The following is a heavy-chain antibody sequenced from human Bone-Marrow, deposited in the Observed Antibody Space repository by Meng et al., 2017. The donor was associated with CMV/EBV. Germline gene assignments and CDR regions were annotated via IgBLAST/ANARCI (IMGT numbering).Heavy chain of an antibody. J-gene: IGHJ6*02. Sequence: GGSLRLSCAASGFTFSSYAMHWVRQAPGKGLEWVAVVSHDGSNKFYADSVKGRFTISRDNSKNTLYLQMNSLRAEDTAVYYCARDRRIYGGNYPDYYYYYGMDVCGQGTTVTVSS. CDR1: GFTFSSYA. CDR2: VSHDGSNK. CDR3: ARDRRIYGGNYPDYYYYYGMDV. V-gene: IGHV3-30*14. D-gene: IGHD4/OR15-4a*01.